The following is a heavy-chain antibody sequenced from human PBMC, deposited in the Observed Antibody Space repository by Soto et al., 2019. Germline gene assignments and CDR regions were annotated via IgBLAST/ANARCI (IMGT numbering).Heavy chain of an antibody. CDR2: INPKSGYT. CDR1: GYTFTHYF. Sequence: QVRLMQSGPEVRRPGASVTVSCKASGYTFTHYFIHWVRRAPGQGLEWMGYINPKSGYTHYSQTFRGRVSMTRDTSTDTANMGLSSLKSDDTAVYFCARAPGHKNSRGDFWGQGTPLTVSS. V-gene: IGHV1-2*02. J-gene: IGHJ4*02. CDR3: ARAPGHKNSRGDF. D-gene: IGHD1-7*01.